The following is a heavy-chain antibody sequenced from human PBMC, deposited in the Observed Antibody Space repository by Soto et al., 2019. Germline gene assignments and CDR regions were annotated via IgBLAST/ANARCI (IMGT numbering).Heavy chain of an antibody. CDR2: INHSGST. J-gene: IGHJ3*02. CDR3: ARGGYSYGWGAFDI. V-gene: IGHV4-34*01. Sequence: PSETLSLTCAVYGGSFSGYYWSWIRQPPGKGLEWIGEINHSGSTNYNPSLKSRVTISVXXXXXXFXLXLXXXTAAXTAVYYCARGGYSYGWGAFDIWGQGTMVT. D-gene: IGHD5-18*01. CDR1: GGSFSGYY.